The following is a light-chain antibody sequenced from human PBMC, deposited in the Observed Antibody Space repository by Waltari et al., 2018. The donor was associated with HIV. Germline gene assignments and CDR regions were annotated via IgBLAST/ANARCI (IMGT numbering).Light chain of an antibody. Sequence: QSVLTQPPSVSAAPGQKVTISCSGTSSNIGNNYVSWYQQFPGAAPKLLLYDNNKRPSGMPDRFSGSKSGTSATLGIIGLQTGDEADYYCEAWDSGPRAVVFGGGTKLTVL. CDR3: EAWDSGPRAVV. CDR2: DNN. V-gene: IGLV1-51*01. J-gene: IGLJ2*01. CDR1: SSNIGNNY.